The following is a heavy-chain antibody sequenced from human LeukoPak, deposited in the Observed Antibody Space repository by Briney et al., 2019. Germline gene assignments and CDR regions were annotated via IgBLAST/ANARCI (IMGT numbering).Heavy chain of an antibody. CDR3: ARESAVWGADY. J-gene: IGHJ4*02. V-gene: IGHV1-18*01. CDR2: ISAYNGNT. CDR1: GYTFTSYG. D-gene: IGHD3-16*01. Sequence: ASVKVSCKASGYTFTSYGISLVRHAPGQGLEWMGWISAYNGNTNYAQKLQGRVTMTTDTSTSTAYMELRSLRSDDTAVYYCARESAVWGADYWGQGTLVTVSS.